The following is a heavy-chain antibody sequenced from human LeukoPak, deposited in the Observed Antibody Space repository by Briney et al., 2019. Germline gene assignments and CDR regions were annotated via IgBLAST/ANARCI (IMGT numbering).Heavy chain of an antibody. D-gene: IGHD5-12*01. CDR2: INPNSGGT. J-gene: IGHJ4*02. V-gene: IGHV1-2*02. Sequence: ASVTVSCKASGYTFTGYYMHWVRQAPGQGLEWMGWINPNSGGTNYAQKFLGRVTMTADTSTSTAYMELRSLTSDDTAMYYCARSGRGTYYYFDLWGQGTLVTVSS. CDR3: ARSGRGTYYYFDL. CDR1: GYTFTGYY.